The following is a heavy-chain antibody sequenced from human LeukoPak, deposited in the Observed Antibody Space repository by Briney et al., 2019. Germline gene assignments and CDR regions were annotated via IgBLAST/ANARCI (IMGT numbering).Heavy chain of an antibody. CDR1: GYSVSDKP. V-gene: IGHV3-66*01. J-gene: IGHJ4*02. CDR3: VARPDSNRGPYDY. D-gene: IGHD1/OR15-1a*01. Sequence: PGGSLRLSCAASGYSVSDKPMTWVRQAAGKGLEWVSVIYSDGSTHYSESVRGRFYISRDNSKNTLYLQMNSLGAEDTAVYYCVARPDSNRGPYDYWGQGTLVTVSS. CDR2: IYSDGST.